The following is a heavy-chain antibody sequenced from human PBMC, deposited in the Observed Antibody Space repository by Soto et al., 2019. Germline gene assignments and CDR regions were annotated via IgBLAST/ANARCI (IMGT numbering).Heavy chain of an antibody. J-gene: IGHJ4*02. Sequence: GGSLRLSCAASGFTFSSYWMHWVRQAPGKGLVWAARINSDGYSIGYAASVKGRFTISRDNAKDSLYLQMNSLRVEDTALYYGVRDNIWAFDYWPRGTRVPVSS. CDR2: INSDGYSI. CDR1: GFTFSSYW. V-gene: IGHV3-74*01. CDR3: VRDNIWAFDY. D-gene: IGHD7-27*01.